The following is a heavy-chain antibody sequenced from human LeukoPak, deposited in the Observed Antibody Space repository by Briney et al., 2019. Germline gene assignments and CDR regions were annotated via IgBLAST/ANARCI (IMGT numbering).Heavy chain of an antibody. CDR3: AAGAGWLIDW. Sequence: GGSLRLSCAASGFTFSNYWMNWVRQAPGKGMEWVAIIEKDGSEILYVDSVKGRFTISRDNAKNPLYLQMNSLRAEDTAVYYCAAGAGWLIDWWGQGTLVTVSS. D-gene: IGHD6-19*01. CDR1: GFTFSNYW. CDR2: IEKDGSEI. V-gene: IGHV3-7*01. J-gene: IGHJ4*02.